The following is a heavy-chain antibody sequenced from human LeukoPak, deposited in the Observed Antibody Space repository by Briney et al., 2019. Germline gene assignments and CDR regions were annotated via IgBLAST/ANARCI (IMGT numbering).Heavy chain of an antibody. CDR2: INHSGST. CDR3: ARVGPYDYVWGSYRGWFDP. Sequence: SETLSLTCAVYGGSLSGYYWSWIRQPPGKGLEWIGEINHSGSTNYNPSLKSRVTISVDTSKNQFSLKLSSVTAADTAVYYCARVGPYDYVWGSYRGWFDPWGQGTLVTVSS. J-gene: IGHJ5*02. D-gene: IGHD3-16*02. V-gene: IGHV4-34*01. CDR1: GGSLSGYY.